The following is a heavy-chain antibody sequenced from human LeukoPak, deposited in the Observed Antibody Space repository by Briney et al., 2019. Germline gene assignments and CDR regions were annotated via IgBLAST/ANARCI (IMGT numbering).Heavy chain of an antibody. CDR3: TRHDSSRFDT. J-gene: IGHJ5*01. CDR1: GFTFCGYG. D-gene: IGHD1-1*01. V-gene: IGHV3-30*03. Sequence: PVGSLSIYFAASGFTFCGYGIHWVRQAPGKGLEWVTGIAYDGSRKHYADSVKGRFTISRDNSRNTMDLQMNSLRVEDTAVYHCTRHDSSRFDTWGPGT. CDR2: IAYDGSRK.